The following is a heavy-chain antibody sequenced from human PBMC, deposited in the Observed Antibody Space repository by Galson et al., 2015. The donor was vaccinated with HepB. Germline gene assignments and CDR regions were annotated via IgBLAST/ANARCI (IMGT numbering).Heavy chain of an antibody. V-gene: IGHV1-18*01. CDR3: ARDRRRGIAAAGPDY. D-gene: IGHD6-13*01. CDR2: ISAYNGNT. J-gene: IGHJ4*02. Sequence: VKVSCKASGYTFTSYGISWVRQAPGQGLEWMGWISAYNGNTNYAQKLQGRVTMTTDTSTSTAYMELRSLRSDDTAVYYCARDRRRGIAAAGPDYWGQGTLVTVSS. CDR1: GYTFTSYG.